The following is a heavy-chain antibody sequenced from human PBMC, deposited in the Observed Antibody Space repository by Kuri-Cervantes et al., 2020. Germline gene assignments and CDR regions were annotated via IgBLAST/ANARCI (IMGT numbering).Heavy chain of an antibody. CDR2: INHSGST. J-gene: IGHJ5*02. CDR3: ARGVAARFWFDP. D-gene: IGHD6-6*01. Sequence: SETLSLTCTVFGYSISSGYYWGWIRQPPGKGLEWIGEINHSGSTNYNPSLKSRVTISVDTSKNQFSLKLSSVTAADTAVYYCARGVAARFWFDPWGQGTLVTVSS. V-gene: IGHV4-38-2*02. CDR1: GYSISSGYY.